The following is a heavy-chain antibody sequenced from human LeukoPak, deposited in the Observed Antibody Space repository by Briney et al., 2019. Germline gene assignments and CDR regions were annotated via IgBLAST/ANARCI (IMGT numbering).Heavy chain of an antibody. CDR2: VSSRGTTI. J-gene: IGHJ6*02. CDR3: ARSRINYGDYYYFGMDV. Sequence: NPGGSLRLSCAASGFTFTDYFSDYYRTWIRQAPGKGLEWISYVSSRGTTIFYAGSVKGRFTSSRDNSKNSVYLRMNNLRAEDTAVYYCARSRINYGDYYYFGMDVWGQGTTVTVSS. D-gene: IGHD4-17*01. V-gene: IGHV3-11*01. CDR1: GFTFTDYFSDYY.